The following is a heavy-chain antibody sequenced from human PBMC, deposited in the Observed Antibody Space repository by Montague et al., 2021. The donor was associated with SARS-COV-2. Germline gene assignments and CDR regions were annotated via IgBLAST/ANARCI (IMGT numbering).Heavy chain of an antibody. J-gene: IGHJ6*02. V-gene: IGHV4-34*01. CDR2: INHSGST. Sequence: SETLSLTCAVYGGSFSGYYWSWIRQPPGKGLEWIGEINHSGSTNYNPSLKSRVTISVDTSKNQFSLKLSSVTAADTAVYYCAREGIPTPGAEWKILHYHGMDVWGQGTTVTVSS. CDR1: GGSFSGYY. D-gene: IGHD1-14*01. CDR3: AREGIPTPGAEWKILHYHGMDV.